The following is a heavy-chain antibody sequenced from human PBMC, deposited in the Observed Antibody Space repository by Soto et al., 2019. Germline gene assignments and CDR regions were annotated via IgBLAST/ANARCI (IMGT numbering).Heavy chain of an antibody. D-gene: IGHD3-3*01. CDR2: VSGRGGDT. Sequence: EVHLLQSGGGLVQPGGSLRLSCAASGFSFSSFALSWVRQSPGKGLEWVAAVSGRGGDTYYANSVKGRFTISRGNSPNTLFLQMNSLRAADSAICYWAKEPNYDFWSGFSAVYFDYWGQGTLVTVSS. CDR1: GFSFSSFA. J-gene: IGHJ4*02. V-gene: IGHV3-23*01. CDR3: AKEPNYDFWSGFSAVYFDY.